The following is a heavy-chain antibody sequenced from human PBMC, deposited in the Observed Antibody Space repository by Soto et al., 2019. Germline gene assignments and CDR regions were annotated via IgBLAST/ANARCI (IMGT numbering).Heavy chain of an antibody. J-gene: IGHJ4*02. CDR3: ARDTWGEYSDY. CDR1: GFRFSNYW. D-gene: IGHD3-16*01. CDR2: ISSSSSYI. Sequence: GGSLRLSCAAYGFRFSNYWMSWVRQAPGKGLEWVSSISSSSSYIYYADSVKGRFTISRDNAKNSLYLQMNSLRAEDTAVYYCARDTWGEYSDYWGQGTLVTVSS. V-gene: IGHV3-21*01.